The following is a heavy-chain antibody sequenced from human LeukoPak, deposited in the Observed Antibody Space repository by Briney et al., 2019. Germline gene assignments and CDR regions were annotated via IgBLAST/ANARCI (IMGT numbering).Heavy chain of an antibody. CDR2: ITVNGGGI. V-gene: IGHV3-23*01. J-gene: IGHJ3*01. D-gene: IGHD4-17*01. Sequence: GGSLRLSCAPSGFTINIYAMTWVRQAPGKGLEWVSSITVNGGGISYADSVKGRFTISRDNSKNTLYLQMNSLRAEDTAVYYCAKDPNGDYVGAFDGWDQGTRFTVSS. CDR3: AKDPNGDYVGAFDG. CDR1: GFTINIYA.